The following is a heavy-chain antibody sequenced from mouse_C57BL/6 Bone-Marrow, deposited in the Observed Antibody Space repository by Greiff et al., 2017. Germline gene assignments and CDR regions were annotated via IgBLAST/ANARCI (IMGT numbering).Heavy chain of an antibody. D-gene: IGHD1-1*01. V-gene: IGHV1-58*01. J-gene: IGHJ1*03. CDR3: AIMTTVVSGYFDV. CDR2: IYNGNGYT. Sequence: VQLQQSGAELVRPGSSVKMSCKTSGYTFTSYGLNWVKQRPGQGLEWIGYIYNGNGYTEYNEKFKGKATLTSDTASSTAYMQLSSLTSEDSAIYFCAIMTTVVSGYFDVWGTGTTVTVSS. CDR1: GYTFTSYG.